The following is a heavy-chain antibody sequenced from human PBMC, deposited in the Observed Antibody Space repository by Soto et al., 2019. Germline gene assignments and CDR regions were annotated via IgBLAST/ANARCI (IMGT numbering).Heavy chain of an antibody. CDR3: ARDPYTSDWAPNLDY. D-gene: IGHD6-19*01. J-gene: IGHJ4*02. CDR1: GFLVSRNY. Sequence: GGSLRLSCAASGFLVSRNYLNWVRQAPGKGLEWVSGIYSGGSTYYADSVRGRFTMTRDNSKNTMYLQMNSLRAGDTAVYYCARDPYTSDWAPNLDYWGQGALVTVSP. V-gene: IGHV3-66*01. CDR2: IYSGGST.